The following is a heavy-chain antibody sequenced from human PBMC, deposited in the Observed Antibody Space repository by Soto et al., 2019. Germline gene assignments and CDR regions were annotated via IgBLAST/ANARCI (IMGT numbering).Heavy chain of an antibody. CDR1: GFTFSSYA. J-gene: IGHJ4*02. Sequence: QVQLVESGGGVVQPGRSLRLSCAASGFTFSSYAMHWVRQAPGKGLEWVAVISYDGSNKYYADSVKGRFTISRDNSKNTLYLQMNSLRAEDTAVYYCATDEPLGYWGQGTLVTVSS. CDR2: ISYDGSNK. CDR3: ATDEPLGY. V-gene: IGHV3-30-3*01.